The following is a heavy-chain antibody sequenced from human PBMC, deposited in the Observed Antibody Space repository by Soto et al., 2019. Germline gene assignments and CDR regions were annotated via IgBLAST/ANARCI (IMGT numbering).Heavy chain of an antibody. J-gene: IGHJ4*02. CDR1: GGSISSYY. Sequence: PSETLSLTCTVSGGSISSYYWSWIRQPPGKGLEWIGYIYYSGSTNYNPSLKSRVTISVDTSKNQFSLRLSSVTAADTAVYYCGRELRFLEWSLIEHEFSGYFDYWGQGTLVTVSS. CDR2: IYYSGST. CDR3: GRELRFLEWSLIEHEFSGYFDY. D-gene: IGHD3-3*01. V-gene: IGHV4-59*01.